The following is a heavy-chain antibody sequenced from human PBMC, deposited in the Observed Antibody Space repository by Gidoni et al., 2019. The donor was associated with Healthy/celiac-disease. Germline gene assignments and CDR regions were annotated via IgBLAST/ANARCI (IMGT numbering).Heavy chain of an antibody. V-gene: IGHV3-73*02. J-gene: IGHJ4*02. CDR1: GFTFSGSA. CDR2: IRSKANSYAT. CDR3: TGSSGSLPR. Sequence: EVQLVESGGGLVQPGGSLKLSCAASGFTFSGSAMHWVRQASGKGLEWVGRIRSKANSYATAYAASVKGRFTISRDDLKNTAYLQMNSLKTEDTAVYYCTGSSGSLPRWGQGTLVTVSS. D-gene: IGHD3-22*01.